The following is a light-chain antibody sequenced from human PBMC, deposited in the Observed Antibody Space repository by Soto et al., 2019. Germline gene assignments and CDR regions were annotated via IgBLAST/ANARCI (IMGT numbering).Light chain of an antibody. J-gene: IGLJ2*01. Sequence: NFMLTQPHSVSESPGKTVTISCTRSSGSIGSNSVQWYQQRPGSAPTTVIYEDDQRPSGVPNRFAGSIDRSSNSASLTISGLQTEDDADYYCQSYDTHTVVFGGGTQLTVL. CDR3: QSYDTHTVV. CDR2: EDD. V-gene: IGLV6-57*04. CDR1: SGSIGSNS.